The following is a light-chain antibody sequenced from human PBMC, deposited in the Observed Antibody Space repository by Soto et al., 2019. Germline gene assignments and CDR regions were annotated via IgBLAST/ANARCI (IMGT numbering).Light chain of an antibody. CDR2: AAS. CDR3: QQYYSYPRT. J-gene: IGKJ2*01. Sequence: AIRMTQSPSSFSASTGDRVTITCRASQGISSYLAWYQQKPGKAPKLLIYAASTLQSGVPSRFSGSGSGTDFTLTISGLQSEDVATYYCQQYYSYPRTFGQGTKLEIK. V-gene: IGKV1-8*01. CDR1: QGISSY.